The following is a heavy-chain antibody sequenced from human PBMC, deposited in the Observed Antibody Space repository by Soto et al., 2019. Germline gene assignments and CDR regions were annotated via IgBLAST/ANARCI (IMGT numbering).Heavy chain of an antibody. CDR1: GVSISSGSW. D-gene: IGHD2-2*01. Sequence: SETLSLTCAVSGVSISSGSWWTWVRQSPQRGLEYIGEIFHDGTANYYPSFERRVAISVDTSKNQFSLKLTSVTAADTAIYYCARDFRDTCRGTSCIYFDSWGQGTLVTVSS. J-gene: IGHJ4*02. CDR2: IFHDGTA. CDR3: ARDFRDTCRGTSCIYFDS. V-gene: IGHV4-4*02.